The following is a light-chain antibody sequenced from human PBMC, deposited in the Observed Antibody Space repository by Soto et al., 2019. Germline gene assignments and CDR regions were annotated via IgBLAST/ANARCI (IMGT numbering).Light chain of an antibody. CDR1: QSLVPSDGNTY. CDR2: KVS. Sequence: DAVRTHLHLSQLLTLEPPASISCRSSQSLVPSDGNTYLNWYQQRPGQSPKLLIYKVSNRECGVPARFSGSGSGTDFTLNISSVQAEDVAIYYCMQSIRTPWTFGQGTRVDIK. V-gene: IGKV2-30*02. J-gene: IGKJ1*01. CDR3: MQSIRTPWT.